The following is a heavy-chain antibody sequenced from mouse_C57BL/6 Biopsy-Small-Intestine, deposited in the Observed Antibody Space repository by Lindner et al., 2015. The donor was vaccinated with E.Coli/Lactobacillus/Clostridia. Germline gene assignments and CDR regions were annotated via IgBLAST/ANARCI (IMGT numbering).Heavy chain of an antibody. D-gene: IGHD1-1*01. J-gene: IGHJ4*01. V-gene: IGHV1-22*01. Sequence: VQLQESGPELVKPGASVKMSCKASGYIFTDYNIHWVKQSHGRSLEWIGYINPKSGGSTYNQKFKGKATLTVNKSSHTAYMEFRSLTSEDSAVYYCARRGKYGSSYGAMDYWGQGTSVTVSS. CDR3: ARRGKYGSSYGAMDY. CDR2: INPKSGGS. CDR1: GYIFTDYN.